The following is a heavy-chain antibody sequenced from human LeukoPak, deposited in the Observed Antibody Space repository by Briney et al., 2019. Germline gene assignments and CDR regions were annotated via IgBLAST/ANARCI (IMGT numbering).Heavy chain of an antibody. V-gene: IGHV4-34*01. D-gene: IGHD6-13*01. Sequence: SETLSLTCAVYGGSFSGYYWSWIRQPPGKGLEWIGEINHSGSTNYNPSLKSRVTISVDTSKNQFSLKLSSVTAADTAVYYCAREPYQQLASFDYWGQGTLVTVSS. J-gene: IGHJ4*02. CDR3: AREPYQQLASFDY. CDR2: INHSGST. CDR1: GGSFSGYY.